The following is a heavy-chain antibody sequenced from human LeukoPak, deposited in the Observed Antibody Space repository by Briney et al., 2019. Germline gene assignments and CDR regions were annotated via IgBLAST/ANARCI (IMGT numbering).Heavy chain of an antibody. CDR3: AKGSSWYNEYFQH. D-gene: IGHD6-13*01. CDR1: GFTFDDYA. CDR2: ISWNSRSI. Sequence: GGSLRLSCAASGFTFDDYAMHWVRQAPGKGLEWVSGISWNSRSIGYADSVKGRFTISRDNAKNSLYLQMNSLRAEDTALYYCAKGSSWYNEYFQHWGQGTLVTVSS. V-gene: IGHV3-9*01. J-gene: IGHJ1*01.